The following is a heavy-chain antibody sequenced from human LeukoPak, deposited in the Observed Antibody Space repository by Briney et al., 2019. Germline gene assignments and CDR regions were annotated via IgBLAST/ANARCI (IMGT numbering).Heavy chain of an antibody. CDR1: GGSISSSSYY. Sequence: SETLSLTCTVSGGSISSSSYYWGWIRQPPGKGLEWIGSIYYSGSTYYNPSLKSRVTISVDTSKNQFSLKLSSVTAADTAVYYCARDPYSGYYGDYYYYYMDVWGKGTTVTISS. CDR2: IYYSGST. V-gene: IGHV4-39*07. J-gene: IGHJ6*03. CDR3: ARDPYSGYYGDYYYYYMDV. D-gene: IGHD5-12*01.